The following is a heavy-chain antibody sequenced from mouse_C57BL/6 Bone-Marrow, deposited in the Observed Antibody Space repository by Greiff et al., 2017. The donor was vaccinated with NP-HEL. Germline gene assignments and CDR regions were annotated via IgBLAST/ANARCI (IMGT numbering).Heavy chain of an antibody. CDR3: ARWNWDGFAY. J-gene: IGHJ3*01. CDR2: IHPNSGST. V-gene: IGHV1-64*01. D-gene: IGHD4-1*01. Sequence: QVQLKESGAELVKPGASVKLSCKASGYTFTSYWMHWVKQRPGQGLEWIGMIHPNSGSTNYNEKFKSKATLTVDKSSSTAYMQLSSLTSEDSAVYYCARWNWDGFAYWGQGTLVTVSA. CDR1: GYTFTSYW.